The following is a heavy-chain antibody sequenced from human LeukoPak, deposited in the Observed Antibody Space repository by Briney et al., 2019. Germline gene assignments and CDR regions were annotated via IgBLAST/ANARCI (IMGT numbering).Heavy chain of an antibody. Sequence: SETLSPTCTVSGYSISSGYYWGWIRQPPGKGLEWIGSIYHSGSTYYNPSLKSRVTISVDTSKNQFSLKLSSVTAADTAVYYCARGATDYDISTGYYKEHYFDYWGQGTLVTVSS. CDR1: GYSISSGYY. CDR3: ARGATDYDISTGYYKEHYFDY. J-gene: IGHJ4*02. D-gene: IGHD3-9*01. V-gene: IGHV4-38-2*02. CDR2: IYHSGST.